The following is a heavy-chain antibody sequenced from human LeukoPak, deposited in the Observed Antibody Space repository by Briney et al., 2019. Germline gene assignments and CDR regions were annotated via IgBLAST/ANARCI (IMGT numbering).Heavy chain of an antibody. CDR2: ITSNGGSA. CDR3: ARENCDSTTCYKTIDY. J-gene: IGHJ4*02. V-gene: IGHV3-64*01. D-gene: IGHD2-2*02. CDR1: GFTFSIYA. Sequence: GGSLRLSCAASGFTFSIYAMHWFRQAPGKGLEYVSAITSNGGSAYYANSVKGRFTISRDNSKNTLYLQMGSLRAEDMAVYYCARENCDSTTCYKTIDYWGQGTLVTVSS.